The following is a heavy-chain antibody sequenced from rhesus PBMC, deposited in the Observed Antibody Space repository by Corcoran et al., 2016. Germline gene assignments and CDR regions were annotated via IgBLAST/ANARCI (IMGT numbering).Heavy chain of an antibody. CDR1: GFSISTSGMG. D-gene: IGHD2-21*01. Sequence: QVTLKESGPALVKPTQTLTLTCTFSGFSISTSGMGVGWIRQPPGKALEWLALIYWYDDKYNSPSLKSRLTITKDTSNNQFFLTMTNMDPVDTATYYCARSSVVVASEYFEFWGQGALVTVSS. CDR2: IYWYDDK. J-gene: IGHJ1*01. CDR3: ARSSVVVASEYFEF. V-gene: IGHV2-174*01.